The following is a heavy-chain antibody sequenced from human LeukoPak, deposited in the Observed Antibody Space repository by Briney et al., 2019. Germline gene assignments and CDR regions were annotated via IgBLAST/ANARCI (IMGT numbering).Heavy chain of an antibody. V-gene: IGHV3-11*01. D-gene: IGHD6-19*01. CDR1: GFTFSDYY. Sequence: GGSLRLSCAASGFTFSDYYMSWIRQAPGKGLEWVSYISSSGSTIYYAGSVKGRFTISRDNAKNSLYLQMNSLRAEDTAVYYCARVNSGYSSGWYNNYYYYYMDVWGKGPRSPSP. J-gene: IGHJ6*03. CDR3: ARVNSGYSSGWYNNYYYYYMDV. CDR2: ISSSGSTI.